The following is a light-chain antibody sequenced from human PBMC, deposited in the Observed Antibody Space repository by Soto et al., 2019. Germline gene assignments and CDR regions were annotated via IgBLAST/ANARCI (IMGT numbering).Light chain of an antibody. V-gene: IGKV1-5*01. CDR1: QSISML. CDR2: DAS. CDR3: QQYSGYPLT. Sequence: GDRVTIACRASQSISMLLAWYQRKPGKAPKLLIYDASILETGVPSRFSGSGSGTEFTLTINSLQPDDFAYYYCQQYSGYPLTFGGGTKVQI. J-gene: IGKJ4*01.